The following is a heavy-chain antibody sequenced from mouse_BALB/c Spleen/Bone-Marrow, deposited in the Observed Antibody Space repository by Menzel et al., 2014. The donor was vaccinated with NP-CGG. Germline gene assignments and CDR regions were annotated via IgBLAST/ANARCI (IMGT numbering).Heavy chain of an antibody. Sequence: VQLQQSGAELVKPGAPVKLSCKASGYTFTSYWMNWVKQXPXRGLEWIXXXDPSDSETHYNQKFKDKATLTVDKSSSTAYIQLSSLTSEDSAVYYCARSHXXXXXXXXXXWGXGTXVTXSS. V-gene: IGHV1-69*02. J-gene: IGHJ1*01. CDR2: XDPSDSET. CDR3: ARSHXXXXXXXXXX. CDR1: GYTFTSYW.